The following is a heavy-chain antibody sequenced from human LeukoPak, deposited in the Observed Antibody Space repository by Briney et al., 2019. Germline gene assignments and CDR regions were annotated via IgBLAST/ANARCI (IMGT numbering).Heavy chain of an antibody. CDR1: GFMFNIHV. Sequence: GGSLRLSCAASGFMFNIHVMSWVRQAPGKGLEWVSDIIGSGGSTYYADSVKGRFTISRDNSKNTLSLQMSSLRAEDTAIYYCAKASRGFAYRLDFWGQGTLVTVSS. CDR3: AKASRGFAYRLDF. CDR2: IIGSGGST. D-gene: IGHD3-16*02. J-gene: IGHJ4*02. V-gene: IGHV3-23*01.